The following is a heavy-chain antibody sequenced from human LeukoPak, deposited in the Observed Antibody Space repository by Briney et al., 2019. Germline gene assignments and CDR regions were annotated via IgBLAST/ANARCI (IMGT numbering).Heavy chain of an antibody. D-gene: IGHD3-10*01. CDR3: ARAAQYYYGSGSPDHYYYGMDV. V-gene: IGHV1-69*13. Sequence: GASVKVSCKASGGTFSSYAISWMRQAPGQGLEWMGGIIPIFGTANYAQKFQGRVTITADESTSTAYMELSSLRSEDTAVYYCARAAQYYYGSGSPDHYYYGMDVWGQGTTVTVSS. J-gene: IGHJ6*02. CDR1: GGTFSSYA. CDR2: IIPIFGTA.